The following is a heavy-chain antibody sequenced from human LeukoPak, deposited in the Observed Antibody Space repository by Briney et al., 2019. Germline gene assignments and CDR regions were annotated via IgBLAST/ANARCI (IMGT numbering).Heavy chain of an antibody. V-gene: IGHV3-21*01. CDR3: AREKTSSYGDYVYYYYGMDV. J-gene: IGHJ6*02. CDR1: GFTFSSYS. CDR2: ISSSSSYI. Sequence: GGSLRLSCAASGFTFSSYSMNWVRQAPAKGLEWVSSISSSSSYIYYADSVKGRFTISRDNAKNSLYLQMNSLRAEDTAVYYCAREKTSSYGDYVYYYYGMDVWGQGTTVTVSS. D-gene: IGHD4-17*01.